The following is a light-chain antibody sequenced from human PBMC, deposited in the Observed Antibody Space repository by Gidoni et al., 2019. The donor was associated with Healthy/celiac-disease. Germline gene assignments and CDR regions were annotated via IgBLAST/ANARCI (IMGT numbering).Light chain of an antibody. J-gene: IGLJ1*01. CDR3: QAGDSSTAPYV. V-gene: IGLV3-1*01. Sequence: SYELTQPPSVSGSPGQTASITCSGDKLGDKYACWYQQKPGQSPVLVIYQDSKRPSGIPERFSGSNSGNTATLTISGTQAMDEADYYCQAGDSSTAPYVFGTGTKVTVL. CDR1: KLGDKY. CDR2: QDS.